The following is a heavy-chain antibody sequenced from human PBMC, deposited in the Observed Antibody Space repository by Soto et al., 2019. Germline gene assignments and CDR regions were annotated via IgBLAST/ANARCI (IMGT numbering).Heavy chain of an antibody. Sequence: SETLSLTCTVSGGSITTDYWSWIRQAPGKGLEWIGYIYYSGSTNYNPSLRNRVTISIDTSKKQFSLKLRSVTAADTAVYSCARGGDGVDPFAYWGQGILVTVSS. CDR2: IYYSGST. D-gene: IGHD3-3*01. J-gene: IGHJ4*02. CDR3: ARGGDGVDPFAY. V-gene: IGHV4-59*08. CDR1: GGSITTDY.